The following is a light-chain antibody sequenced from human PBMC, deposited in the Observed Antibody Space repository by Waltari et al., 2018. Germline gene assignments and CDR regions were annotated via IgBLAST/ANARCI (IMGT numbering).Light chain of an antibody. CDR2: GAS. Sequence: ETVMTQSPATLSVSPGERATLSCRASQSVSSMLARYQQKPGRAHGLRMYGASTRATHIPAKFSGGGSGTEFTLIIISLHSEDFAVYFCQQYSYWPRTFGRGTKVEIK. CDR1: QSVSSM. CDR3: QQYSYWPRT. V-gene: IGKV3-15*01. J-gene: IGKJ1*01.